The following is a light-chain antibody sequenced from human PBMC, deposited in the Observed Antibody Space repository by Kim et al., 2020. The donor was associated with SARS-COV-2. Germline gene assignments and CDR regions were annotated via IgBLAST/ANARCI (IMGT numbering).Light chain of an antibody. Sequence: KTVTISCTRSRGGIASNHVQWYQQRPGSAPTTVIYENNQRPSGVPDRFSGSIDSSTDAASLTISGLQTEDEADYYCQSYDSRNPWVLGGGTKLTVL. CDR1: RGGIASNH. CDR2: ENN. J-gene: IGLJ3*02. V-gene: IGLV6-57*03. CDR3: QSYDSRNPWV.